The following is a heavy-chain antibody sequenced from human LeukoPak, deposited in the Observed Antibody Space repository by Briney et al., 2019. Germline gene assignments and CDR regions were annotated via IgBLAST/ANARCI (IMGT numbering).Heavy chain of an antibody. D-gene: IGHD2-21*02. CDR1: GFTFSGSA. J-gene: IGHJ5*02. CDR3: TRPVVTATPGGFDP. CDR2: IRSKANSYAT. Sequence: GGSLRLSCAASGFTFSGSAMHWVRQASGKGLEWVGRIRSKANSYATAYAASVKGRFTISRDDSKNTAYLQMNSLKTEDTAVYYCTRPVVTATPGGFDPWGQGTLVTVSS. V-gene: IGHV3-73*01.